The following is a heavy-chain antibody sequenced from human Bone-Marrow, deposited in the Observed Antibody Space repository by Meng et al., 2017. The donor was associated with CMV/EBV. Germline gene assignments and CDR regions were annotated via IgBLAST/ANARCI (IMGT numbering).Heavy chain of an antibody. V-gene: IGHV3-53*01. J-gene: IGHJ4*02. CDR3: AKVSIVVVPAAQSGDDY. Sequence: GESLKISCAASGFTVSSNYMSWVRQAPGKGLEWVSVIYSGGSTYYADSVKGRFTISRDNSKNTLYLQMNSLRAEDTAVYYCAKVSIVVVPAAQSGDDYWGQGTLVTVSS. CDR1: GFTVSSNY. D-gene: IGHD2-2*01. CDR2: IYSGGST.